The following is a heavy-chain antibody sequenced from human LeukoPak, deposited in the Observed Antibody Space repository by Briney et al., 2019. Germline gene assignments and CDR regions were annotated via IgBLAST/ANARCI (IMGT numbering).Heavy chain of an antibody. CDR1: GGSFSGYY. J-gene: IGHJ6*02. CDR2: INHSGST. CDR3: ARDQMSRGELHWRRAARNYYGMDV. Sequence: SETLSLTCAVYGGSFSGYYWSWIRQPPGKGPEWIGEINHSGSTNYNPSLKSRVTISVDTSKNQFSLKLSSVTAADTAVYYCARDQMSRGELHWRRAARNYYGMDVWGQGTTVTVSS. D-gene: IGHD1-7*01. V-gene: IGHV4-34*01.